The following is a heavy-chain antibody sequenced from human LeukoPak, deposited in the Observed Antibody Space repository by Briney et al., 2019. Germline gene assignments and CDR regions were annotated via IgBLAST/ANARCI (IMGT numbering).Heavy chain of an antibody. D-gene: IGHD6-13*01. CDR1: GGSISSYY. CDR3: ARLGYSSSWYVFDY. J-gene: IGHJ4*02. V-gene: IGHV4-59*01. Sequence: PSETLSLTCTVSGGSISSYYWSWIRQPPGKGLEWIGYIYYSGSAIYNPSLKSRVTISVDTPKSQFSLNLSSVTAADTAVYYCARLGYSSSWYVFDYWGQGTLVTVSS. CDR2: IYYSGSA.